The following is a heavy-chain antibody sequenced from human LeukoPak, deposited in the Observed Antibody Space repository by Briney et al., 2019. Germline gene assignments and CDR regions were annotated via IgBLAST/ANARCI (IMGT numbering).Heavy chain of an antibody. CDR2: FSRNSGCI. CDR3: AKAPGQQLVKSKFDP. CDR1: GYPFEQLA. D-gene: IGHD6-13*01. V-gene: IGHV3-9*01. J-gene: IGHJ5*02. Sequence: GRSLRLSCAASGYPFEQLAMRCVPQAPGGGVECVPGFSRNSGCIGYADSVKGRFTISRDNAKDSLYLQMNSLRAEDTALYYCAKAPGQQLVKSKFDPWGQGTLVTVSS.